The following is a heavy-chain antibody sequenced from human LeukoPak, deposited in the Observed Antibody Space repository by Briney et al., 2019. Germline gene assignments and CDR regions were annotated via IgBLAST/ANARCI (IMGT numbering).Heavy chain of an antibody. CDR1: GCSVSSGTYY. D-gene: IGHD5-12*01. CDR2: IYYSGST. J-gene: IGHJ3*02. Sequence: SETLSLTCTVSGCSVSSGTYYWSWIRQPPGKGLEWIGYIYYSGSTNYNPSLKSRVTISVDTSRNQFSLKLSSVTAADTAVYYCAEAPDGSSGYDFSGAFDMWGQGTMVTVSS. V-gene: IGHV4-61*01. CDR3: AEAPDGSSGYDFSGAFDM.